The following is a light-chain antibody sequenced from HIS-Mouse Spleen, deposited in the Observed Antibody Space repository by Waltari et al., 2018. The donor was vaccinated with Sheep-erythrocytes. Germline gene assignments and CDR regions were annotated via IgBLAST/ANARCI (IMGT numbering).Light chain of an antibody. CDR1: QSLLHSNGYNY. CDR3: MQALQTPWT. Sequence: DIVMTQSPLSLPVTPGEPASISCRSSQSLLHSNGYNYLDWYLQKPGQYPQPLIYLGSNRASGVPDRFSGSGSGTDFTLKISRVEAEDVGVYYCMQALQTPWTFGQGTKVEIK. CDR2: LGS. J-gene: IGKJ1*01. V-gene: IGKV2-28*01.